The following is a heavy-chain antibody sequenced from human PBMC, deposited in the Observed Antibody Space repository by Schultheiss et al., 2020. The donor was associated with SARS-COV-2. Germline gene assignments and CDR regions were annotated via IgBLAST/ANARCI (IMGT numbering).Heavy chain of an antibody. Sequence: GGSLRLSCAASGFTFSSYDMHWVRQATGKGLEWVSAIGTAGDTYYPGSVKGRFTISRENAKNSLYLQMNSLRAGDTAVYYCARGGYSYGDFDYWGQGTLVTVSS. J-gene: IGHJ4*02. V-gene: IGHV3-13*01. CDR1: GFTFSSYD. CDR3: ARGGYSYGDFDY. CDR2: IGTAGDT. D-gene: IGHD5-18*01.